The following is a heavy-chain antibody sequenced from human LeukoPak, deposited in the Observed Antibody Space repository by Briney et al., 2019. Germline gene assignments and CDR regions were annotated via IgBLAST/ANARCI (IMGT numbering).Heavy chain of an antibody. J-gene: IGHJ1*01. CDR2: INHSGST. CDR3: ARGCNSGFPPSKH. V-gene: IGHV4-34*01. Sequence: PSETLSLTCAVYGGSFSGYYWTWIRQPPGKGLEWIGEINHSGSTNYNPSLKSRVTISIDTSKNQFSLRLSSVTAADTAVCYCARGCNSGFPPSKHWGQGTLVIVSS. D-gene: IGHD3-10*01. CDR1: GGSFSGYY.